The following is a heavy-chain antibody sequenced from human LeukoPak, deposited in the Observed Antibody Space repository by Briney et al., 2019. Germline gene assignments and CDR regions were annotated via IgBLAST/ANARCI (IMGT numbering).Heavy chain of an antibody. D-gene: IGHD1-26*01. CDR1: GFTYS. CDR2: ISASGGGT. J-gene: IGHJ6*03. Sequence: GGSLRLSCAISGFTYSMSWVRQAPGKGLERVSSISASGGGTHYAGSVKGRFTISRDNSKKTMYLQMNSLRVDDTAKYFCAAWDPNFYYMDVWGKGTTVTVSS. CDR3: AAWDPNFYYMDV. V-gene: IGHV3-23*01.